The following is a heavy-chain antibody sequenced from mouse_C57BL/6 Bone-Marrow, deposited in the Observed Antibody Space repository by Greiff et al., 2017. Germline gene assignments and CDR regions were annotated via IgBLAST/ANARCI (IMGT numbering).Heavy chain of an antibody. CDR2: IYPSDSET. J-gene: IGHJ1*03. D-gene: IGHD4-1*01. V-gene: IGHV1-61*01. CDR3: ARGGLGPYWYFDV. Sequence: QVQLKQPGAELVRPGSSVKLSCKASGYTFTSYWMDWVKQRPGQGLEWIGNIYPSDSETHYNQKFKDKATLTVDKSSSTAYMQLSSLTSEDSAVYYCARGGLGPYWYFDVWGTGTTVTVSS. CDR1: GYTFTSYW.